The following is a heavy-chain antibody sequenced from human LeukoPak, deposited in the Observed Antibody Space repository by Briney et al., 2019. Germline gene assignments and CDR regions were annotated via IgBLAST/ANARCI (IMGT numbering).Heavy chain of an antibody. CDR1: GGSISSYY. CDR3: ARHSAYYDFWSGYHNWFDP. CDR2: IYTSGST. D-gene: IGHD3-3*01. V-gene: IGHV4-4*07. J-gene: IGHJ5*02. Sequence: SETLSLTCTVSGGSISSYYWSWLRQPAGKGLEWIGRIYTSGSTNYNPSLKSRVTMSVDTSKNQFSLKLSSVTAADTAVYYCARHSAYYDFWSGYHNWFDPWGQGTLVTVSS.